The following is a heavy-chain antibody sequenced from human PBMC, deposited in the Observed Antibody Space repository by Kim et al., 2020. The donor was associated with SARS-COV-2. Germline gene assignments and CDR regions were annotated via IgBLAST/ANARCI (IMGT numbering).Heavy chain of an antibody. J-gene: IGHJ6*02. CDR1: GYTFTTYA. V-gene: IGHV1-3*01. CDR2: INPTRGNT. D-gene: IGHD2-21*01. CDR3: ARSVAIMPPGMDV. Sequence: ASVKVSCKASGYTFTTYAMQWVRQAPGQGLEWLGWINPTRGNTKYSDAFQGRITITRVTSARTAYMELSSLRPEDTAVYYCARSVAIMPPGMDVWGQGTT.